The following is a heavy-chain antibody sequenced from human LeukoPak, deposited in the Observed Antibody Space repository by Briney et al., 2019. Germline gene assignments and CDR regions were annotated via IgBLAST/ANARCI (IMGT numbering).Heavy chain of an antibody. J-gene: IGHJ4*02. CDR2: IKSKTDGGTT. CDR3: TTPFPRYYDSSGYCH. D-gene: IGHD3-22*01. Sequence: GGSLRLSCAASGFTFNNAWMSWVRQAPRKGLEWVGRIKSKTDGGTTDYAAPVKGRFTISRDDSKNTLFLQMNSLKTEDTAVYYCTTPFPRYYDSSGYCHWAQGTLVTVSS. V-gene: IGHV3-15*01. CDR1: GFTFNNAW.